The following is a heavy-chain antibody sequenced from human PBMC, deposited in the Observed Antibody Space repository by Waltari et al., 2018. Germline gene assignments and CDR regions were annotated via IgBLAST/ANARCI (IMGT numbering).Heavy chain of an antibody. V-gene: IGHV3-30*02. CDR2: IRYDGSTK. CDR1: GFTFSSYA. CDR3: AKEVGTYYHFDY. J-gene: IGHJ4*02. D-gene: IGHD3-10*01. Sequence: QVQLVESGGGVVQPGGSLRLSCAASGFTFSSYAMHWVRQAPGKGLEWVAFIRYDGSTKYYAESVKGRFSISRDNSKNTVYLQMNSLRAEDTAVYYCAKEVGTYYHFDYWGPGTLVTVSS.